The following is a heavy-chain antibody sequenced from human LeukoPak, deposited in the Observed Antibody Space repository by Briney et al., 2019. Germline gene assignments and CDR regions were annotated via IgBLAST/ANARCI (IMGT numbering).Heavy chain of an antibody. CDR2: ISSSSSYI. J-gene: IGHJ4*02. CDR1: GFTLSSYS. Sequence: GGSLRLSWAASGFTLSSYSMNWVRQAPGKGLEWVSCISSSSSYIYYADSVKGRFTISRDNAKNSLYLQMNSLRAEDTAVYYCARVNLRADCSGGSCYSSLDYWGQGTLVTVSS. CDR3: ARVNLRADCSGGSCYSSLDY. V-gene: IGHV3-21*01. D-gene: IGHD2-15*01.